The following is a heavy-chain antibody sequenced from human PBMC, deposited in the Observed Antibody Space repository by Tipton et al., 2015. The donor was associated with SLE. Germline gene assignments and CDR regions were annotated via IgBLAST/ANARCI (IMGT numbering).Heavy chain of an antibody. J-gene: IGHJ5*01. Sequence: SLRLSCAASGFSFSEKGMHWVRQAPDKGLEWVAVIWHDGSNEYYGDYVKGRFTISRDNSKNTLYLQMDSLRPEDTAVYYCAKDAWYGSGWYDSWGQGTLVTVSS. V-gene: IGHV3-33*06. CDR3: AKDAWYGSGWYDS. CDR2: IWHDGSNE. CDR1: GFSFSEKG. D-gene: IGHD6-19*01.